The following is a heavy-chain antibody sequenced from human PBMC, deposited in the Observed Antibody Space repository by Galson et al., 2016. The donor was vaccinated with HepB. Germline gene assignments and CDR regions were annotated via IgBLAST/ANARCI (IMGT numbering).Heavy chain of an antibody. CDR1: GGSISSGDYY. D-gene: IGHD3-9*01. CDR3: APFDPYFDYAMDV. J-gene: IGHJ6*02. Sequence: TLSLTCTVSGGSISSGDYYWSWIRQPPGKGLEWIGSIYFTGTTYYNPSLESRVSISADASKSQFSLELDSVTAADTAVYYCAPFDPYFDYAMDVWGQGTTVTVSS. CDR2: IYFTGTT. V-gene: IGHV4-30-4*01.